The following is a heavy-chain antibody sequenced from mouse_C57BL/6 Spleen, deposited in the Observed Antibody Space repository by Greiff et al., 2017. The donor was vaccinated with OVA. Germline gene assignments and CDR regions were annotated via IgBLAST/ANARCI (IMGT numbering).Heavy chain of an antibody. D-gene: IGHD1-1*01. CDR3: ARNSGTPVVAHYFDY. CDR2: IWTGGGT. CDR1: GFSLTSYA. J-gene: IGHJ2*01. Sequence: VQLQESGPGLVAPSQSLSITCTVSGFSLTSYAISWVRQPPGKGLEWLGVIWTGGGTNYNSALKSRLSISKDNSKSQVFLKMNSLQTDDTARYYCARNSGTPVVAHYFDYWGQGTTLTVSS. V-gene: IGHV2-9-1*01.